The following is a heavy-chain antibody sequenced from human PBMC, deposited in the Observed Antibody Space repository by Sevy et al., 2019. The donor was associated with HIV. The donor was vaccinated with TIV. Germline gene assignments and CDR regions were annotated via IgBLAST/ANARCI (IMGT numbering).Heavy chain of an antibody. Sequence: GGSLRLSCAASGFTFSSYSMNWVRQAPGKGLEWVSYISSSSSTIYYADSVKGRFTISRDNAKNSLYLQMNSLRAEDTAVYYCARFPDYGDYRHYYYYGMDVWGQGTTVTVSS. V-gene: IGHV3-48*01. CDR3: ARFPDYGDYRHYYYYGMDV. CDR2: ISSSSSTI. CDR1: GFTFSSYS. D-gene: IGHD4-17*01. J-gene: IGHJ6*02.